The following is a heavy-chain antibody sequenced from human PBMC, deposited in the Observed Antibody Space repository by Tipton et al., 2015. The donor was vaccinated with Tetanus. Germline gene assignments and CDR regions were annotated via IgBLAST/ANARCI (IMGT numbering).Heavy chain of an antibody. D-gene: IGHD3-22*01. J-gene: IGHJ4*02. CDR3: ARFSYDSGGFYSYFDN. V-gene: IGHV4-59*01. CDR1: GGSISRFY. CDR2: AYYSGTT. Sequence: TLSLTCTISGGSISRFYWGWIRQPPGKGLEWIGHAYYSGTTNYNPSLKTRVSISVDTSHDQFSLRLTSVSAADTAIYYCARFSYDSGGFYSYFDNWGRGTLVTVSS.